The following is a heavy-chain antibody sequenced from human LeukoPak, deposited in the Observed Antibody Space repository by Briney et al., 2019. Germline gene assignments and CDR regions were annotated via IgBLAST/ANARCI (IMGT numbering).Heavy chain of an antibody. CDR3: ATSDGSGSSTFPFDP. CDR1: GGTFSSYA. CDR2: ISTYNGNT. Sequence: ASVKVSCKASGGTFSSYAISWVRQAPGQGLEWMGWISTYNGNTNYAQKLQDRVTMTTDTSTSTAYVELRSLRSDDTAVYYCATSDGSGSSTFPFDPWGQGTLVTVSS. J-gene: IGHJ5*02. V-gene: IGHV1-18*01. D-gene: IGHD3-10*01.